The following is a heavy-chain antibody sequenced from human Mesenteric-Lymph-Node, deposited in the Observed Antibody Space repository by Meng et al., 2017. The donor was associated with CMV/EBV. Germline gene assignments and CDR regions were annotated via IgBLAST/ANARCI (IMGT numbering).Heavy chain of an antibody. CDR1: GFTFSDYY. CDR2: ISTSGSTI. Sequence: GGSLRLSCAASGFTFSDYYMSWIRQAPGKGLEWVSSISTSGSTIHYADSVKGRFTISRDDSKNTVFVQMDSLRVEDTAVYYCARDSGYSSGWFEDWGQGTLVTVS. J-gene: IGHJ1*01. V-gene: IGHV3-11*04. D-gene: IGHD6-19*01. CDR3: ARDSGYSSGWFED.